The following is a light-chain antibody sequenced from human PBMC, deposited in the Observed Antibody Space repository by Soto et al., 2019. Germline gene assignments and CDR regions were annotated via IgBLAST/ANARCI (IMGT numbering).Light chain of an antibody. Sequence: DIQMTQSPSSLSASVGDRVTITCRASQSASTFLAWYQQKPGQAPNLLIYDASTLQGGVPSRFSGSGSGTDFTLTVTSLQSEDFALYYCQHTLKWPPTFGQGTKVDIK. V-gene: IGKV1-5*01. CDR2: DAS. CDR3: QHTLKWPPT. CDR1: QSASTF. J-gene: IGKJ1*01.